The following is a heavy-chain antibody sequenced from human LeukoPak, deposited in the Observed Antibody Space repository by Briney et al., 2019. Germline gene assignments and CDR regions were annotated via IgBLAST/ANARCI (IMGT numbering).Heavy chain of an antibody. CDR2: IIPIFGTA. CDR1: GGTFSSYA. J-gene: IGHJ6*03. D-gene: IGHD1-1*01. CDR3: ARAWTRFTGGYYYMDV. V-gene: IGHV1-69*13. Sequence: ASVKVSCKASGGTFSSYAISWVRQAPGQGLEWMGGIIPIFGTANYAQKFQGRVTITADESTSTAYMELSSLRSEDTAVYYCARAWTRFTGGYYYMDVWGKGTTATVSS.